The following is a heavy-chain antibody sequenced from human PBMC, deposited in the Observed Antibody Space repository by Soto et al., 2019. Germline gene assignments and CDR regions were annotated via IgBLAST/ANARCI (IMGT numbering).Heavy chain of an antibody. D-gene: IGHD6-13*01. CDR3: AREPQGIAAALDY. Sequence: GGSLRLSCAASGFTFSSYWMSWVRQAPGKGLEWVASISSSGSFIYYADSVKGRFTISRDDAEKSLYLQMNSLRAEDTALYYCAREPQGIAAALDYWGQGTLVTVSS. CDR2: ISSSGSFI. CDR1: GFTFSSYW. V-gene: IGHV3-21*01. J-gene: IGHJ4*02.